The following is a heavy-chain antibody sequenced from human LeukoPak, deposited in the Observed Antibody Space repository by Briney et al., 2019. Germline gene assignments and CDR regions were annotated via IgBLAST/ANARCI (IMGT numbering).Heavy chain of an antibody. Sequence: SETLSLTCTVSGGSITNYWWSWIRQPPGRGLEWIGYIYYSGSTTNYNPSLRGRATISVDASKNQFSLRLRSVTAGDTAVYYCARVGDWNDLVYWGQGTLVSVSS. CDR3: ARVGDWNDLVY. CDR1: GGSITNYW. V-gene: IGHV4-59*01. D-gene: IGHD1-1*01. J-gene: IGHJ4*02. CDR2: IYYSGSTT.